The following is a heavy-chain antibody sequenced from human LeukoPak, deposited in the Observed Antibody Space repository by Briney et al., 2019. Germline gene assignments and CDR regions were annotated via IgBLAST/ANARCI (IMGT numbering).Heavy chain of an antibody. CDR2: IRDGGTT. CDR1: GITVSNAW. J-gene: IGHJ4*02. D-gene: IGHD3-10*01. Sequence: GGSLRLSCAASGITVSNAWMTWVRQAPGSGLEWVGRIRDGGTTDYTGPVKGRFTISRDVSENTFYLQMNSLKTEDTGVYFCATAPTRGGLPYFNFWGQGTLVTVPS. CDR3: ATAPTRGGLPYFNF. V-gene: IGHV3-15*01.